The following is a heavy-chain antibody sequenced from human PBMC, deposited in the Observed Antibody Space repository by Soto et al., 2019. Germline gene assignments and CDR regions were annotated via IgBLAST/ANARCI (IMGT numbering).Heavy chain of an antibody. CDR1: GFTFSSYA. Sequence: QVQLVESGGGVVQPGRSLRLSCAASGFTFSSYAMHWVRQAPGKGLDWVAVISYDGAKDWYSDSVKGRFTISRDNSKNTLYLQMNSLRAEDTAVYYCAKEITVTTVSRFDPWGQGTLVTVSS. D-gene: IGHD4-17*01. CDR3: AKEITVTTVSRFDP. J-gene: IGHJ5*02. V-gene: IGHV3-30*18. CDR2: ISYDGAKD.